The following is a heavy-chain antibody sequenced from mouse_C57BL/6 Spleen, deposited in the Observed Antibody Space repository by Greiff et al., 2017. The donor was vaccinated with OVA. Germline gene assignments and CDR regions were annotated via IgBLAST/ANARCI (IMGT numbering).Heavy chain of an antibody. Sequence: QVQLQQSGPELVKPGASVKISCKASGYAFSSSWMNWVKQRPGKGLEWIGRIYPGDGDTNYNGKFKGKATLTADKSSSTAYMQLSSLTSEDSAVYFCAREGYYYGSSHYYAMDYWGQGTSVTVSS. CDR3: AREGYYYGSSHYYAMDY. V-gene: IGHV1-82*01. D-gene: IGHD1-1*01. CDR1: GYAFSSSW. J-gene: IGHJ4*01. CDR2: IYPGDGDT.